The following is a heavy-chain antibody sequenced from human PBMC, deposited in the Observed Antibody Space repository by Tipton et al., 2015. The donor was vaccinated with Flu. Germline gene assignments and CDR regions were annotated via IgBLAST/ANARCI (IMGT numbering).Heavy chain of an antibody. J-gene: IGHJ4*02. D-gene: IGHD4-11*01. Sequence: TLSLTCTVSGDSITSGNYYWTWIRQSAGKGLEWIGRVSSGGTTKHNPSLEGRLTISLDTSKNQFSLKLSSVTAADTAVFYCASHSYSRGRAGHWGQGTLVTVSS. CDR2: VSSGGTT. V-gene: IGHV4-61*02. CDR3: ASHSYSRGRAGH. CDR1: GDSITSGNYY.